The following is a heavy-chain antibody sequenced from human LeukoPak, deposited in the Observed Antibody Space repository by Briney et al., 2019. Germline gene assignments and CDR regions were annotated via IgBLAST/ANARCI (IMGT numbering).Heavy chain of an antibody. CDR3: ARDRLAKDYDILTGYSPTDWFDP. Sequence: APVKVSCKASGYTFTSYYMHWVRQAPGQGLEWMGGIIPIFGTANYAQKFQGRVTITADGSTSTAYMELSSLRSEDTAVYYCARDRLAKDYDILTGYSPTDWFDPWGQGTLVTVSS. CDR1: GYTFTSYY. V-gene: IGHV1-69*13. CDR2: IIPIFGTA. J-gene: IGHJ5*02. D-gene: IGHD3-9*01.